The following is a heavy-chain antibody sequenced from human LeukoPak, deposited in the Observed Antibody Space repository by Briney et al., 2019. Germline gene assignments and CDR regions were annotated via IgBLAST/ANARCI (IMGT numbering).Heavy chain of an antibody. D-gene: IGHD5-24*01. CDR1: GYSFGDYY. CDR3: ARNRDGYNHHYYYMDV. V-gene: IGHV1-2*02. Sequence: ASVKVSCKASGYSFGDYYMHWVRQAPGQGLEWMGWIKPNSGGTRSAQKFQGRVTMTRDTSISTAYMELSRLRSDDTAVYYCARNRDGYNHHYYYMDVWGKGTTVTISS. CDR2: IKPNSGGT. J-gene: IGHJ6*03.